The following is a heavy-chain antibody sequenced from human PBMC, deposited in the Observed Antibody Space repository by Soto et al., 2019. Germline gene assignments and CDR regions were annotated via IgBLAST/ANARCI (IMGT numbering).Heavy chain of an antibody. CDR2: IIPSLGIA. CDR3: ARALGRYDSRGRKDY. V-gene: IGHV1-69*02. Sequence: QVQLVQSGAEVKKPGSSVKVSCKASGVTFSSYTITWVRQAPGQGLEWLGRIIPSLGIANYAQKFQGRVTTPADKSTNTAYMELSSLRSEDTAVYYCARALGRYDSRGRKDYWGPGTRVTVAS. CDR1: GVTFSSYT. J-gene: IGHJ4*02. D-gene: IGHD3-22*01.